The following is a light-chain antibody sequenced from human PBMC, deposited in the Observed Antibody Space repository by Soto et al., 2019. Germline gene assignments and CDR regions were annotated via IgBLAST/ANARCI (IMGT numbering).Light chain of an antibody. CDR2: AAS. CDR1: QGTRNN. Sequence: AIQITQSPSSLSASVGDRLTITCRASQGTRNNLDWFQQKPEKAPKLLIYAASNVQSRAPSRFSGSGSGKDFTLTISILQAEDFATYYCQQANSFPLTFGGGTKVDIK. V-gene: IGKV1-6*01. CDR3: QQANSFPLT. J-gene: IGKJ4*01.